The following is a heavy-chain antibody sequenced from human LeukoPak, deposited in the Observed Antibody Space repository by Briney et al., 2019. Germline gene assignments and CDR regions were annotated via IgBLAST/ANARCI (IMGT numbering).Heavy chain of an antibody. CDR3: ARRFSGSYSFGGDYFDY. CDR2: IYYSGST. D-gene: IGHD1-26*01. J-gene: IGHJ4*02. CDR1: SGSIISTNDY. Sequence: PSETLSLTCSVSSGSIISTNDYWGWIRQPPGKALEWIGTIYYSGSTYYNPSLKSRVVISVDTSQNQFSLRLTSLTAADTAVYYCARRFSGSYSFGGDYFDYWGQGTLVTVSS. V-gene: IGHV4-39*07.